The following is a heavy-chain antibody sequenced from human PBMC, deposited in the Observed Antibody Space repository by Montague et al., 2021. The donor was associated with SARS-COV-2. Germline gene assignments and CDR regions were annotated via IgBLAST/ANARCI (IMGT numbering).Heavy chain of an antibody. CDR3: ARRGDYGGPRFDY. D-gene: IGHD4-23*01. CDR2: IYYSGST. V-gene: IGHV4-39*01. CDR1: GGSVSSRSYY. J-gene: IGHJ4*02. Sequence: SETLSLTCTVSGGSVSSRSYYWGWIRQRQGKGLDWIGSIYYSGSTHSNPSLKSRVTISVDTSKNQFSLKLSSVTAADTDVYYCARRGDYGGPRFDYWGQGTLVSVSS.